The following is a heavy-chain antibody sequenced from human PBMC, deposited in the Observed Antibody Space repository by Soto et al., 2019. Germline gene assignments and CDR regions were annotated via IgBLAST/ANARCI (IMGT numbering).Heavy chain of an antibody. J-gene: IGHJ3*01. V-gene: IGHV3-53*01. CDR1: GLTVSGKKY. CDR3: ASWHEREHAYDV. Sequence: DVQLVESGGGLIQPGESLRLSCAAFGLTVSGKKYVAWVRQAPGKGLEWVSALYDVDGTYYADSVKGRFTTSRDSFKTTVYLQTNGLRPDDTAVYYCASWHEREHAYDVWGQGTTVTVSS. D-gene: IGHD1-1*01. CDR2: LYDVDGT.